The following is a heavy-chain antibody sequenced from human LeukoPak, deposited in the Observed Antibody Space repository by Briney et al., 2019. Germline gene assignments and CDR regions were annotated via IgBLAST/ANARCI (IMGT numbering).Heavy chain of an antibody. CDR1: GFTFSNYA. Sequence: GGSLRLSCAASGFTFSNYAMSWVRQAPGKGLEWVSATSDSGGKTYYADSVKGRFTISRDNAKNSLYLQMNSLRAEDTAVYYCARVSHPRDGTLGVYYYYYYMDVWGKGTTVTVSS. J-gene: IGHJ6*03. CDR2: TSDSGGKT. V-gene: IGHV3-23*01. D-gene: IGHD1-1*01. CDR3: ARVSHPRDGTLGVYYYYYYMDV.